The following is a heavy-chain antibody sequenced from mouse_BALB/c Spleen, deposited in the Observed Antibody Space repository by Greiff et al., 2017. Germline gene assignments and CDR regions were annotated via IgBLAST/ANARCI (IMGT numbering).Heavy chain of an antibody. J-gene: IGHJ3*01. CDR3: ARSDDYDAWFAY. V-gene: IGHV5-4*02. Sequence: EVKVEESGGGLVKPGGSLKLSCAASGFTFSDYYMYWVRQTPEKRLEWVATISDGGSYTYYPDSVKGRFTISRDNAKNNLYLQMSSLKSEDTAMYYCARSDDYDAWFAYWGQGTLVTVSA. CDR1: GFTFSDYY. CDR2: ISDGGSYT. D-gene: IGHD2-4*01.